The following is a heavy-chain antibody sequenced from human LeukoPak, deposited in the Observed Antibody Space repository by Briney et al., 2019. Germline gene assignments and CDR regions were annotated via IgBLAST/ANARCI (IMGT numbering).Heavy chain of an antibody. J-gene: IGHJ4*02. CDR2: INQDLSET. V-gene: IGHV3-7*01. CDR3: ARDPSRGYNYGYGDY. CDR1: GFTFSTYA. D-gene: IGHD5-18*01. Sequence: GGSLRLSCAASGFTFSTYAMSWVRQAPGKGPEWVAHINQDLSETYYVDSVRGRFSIARDNAKNSVYLQMNGLRAEDTAVYYCARDPSRGYNYGYGDYWGQGTLVTVSS.